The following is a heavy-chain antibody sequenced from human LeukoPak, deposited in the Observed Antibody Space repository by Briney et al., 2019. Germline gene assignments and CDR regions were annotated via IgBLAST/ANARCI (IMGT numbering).Heavy chain of an antibody. CDR1: GSTFSSYW. CDR2: INSDGSST. CDR3: ARAYSGSYFSDF. Sequence: GGSLRLSCVASGSTFSSYWMHWVRHAPGKGLVWVSRINSDGSSTSYADSVKGRFTISRDNAKNTLYLQVSSLRAEDTAVYYCARAYSGSYFSDFWGQGTLVTVSS. J-gene: IGHJ4*02. V-gene: IGHV3-74*01. D-gene: IGHD1-26*01.